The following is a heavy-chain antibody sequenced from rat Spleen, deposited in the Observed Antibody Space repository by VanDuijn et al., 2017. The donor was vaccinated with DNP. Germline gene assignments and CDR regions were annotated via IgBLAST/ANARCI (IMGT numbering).Heavy chain of an antibody. J-gene: IGHJ2*01. CDR1: GSSITSNY. D-gene: IGHD1-11*01. CDR2: ISYSGST. V-gene: IGHV3-1*01. CDR3: AKGGDYGGFDY. Sequence: EVQLQESGPGLVKPSQSLSLTCSVTGSSITSNYWGWIRKFPGNKMEWIGHISYSGSTSYNPSLKSRISITRDTSKNQFFLQLNSVTTEDTATYYCAKGGDYGGFDYWGQGVMVTVSS.